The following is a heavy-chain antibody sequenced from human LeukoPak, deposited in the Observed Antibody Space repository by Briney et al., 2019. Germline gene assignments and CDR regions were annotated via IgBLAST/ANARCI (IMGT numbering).Heavy chain of an antibody. V-gene: IGHV3-23*01. Sequence: PGGSLRLSCAASGFTFSSDAMSWVRQAPGKGLEWVSAISGSGGSTYYADSVKGRFTISRDNSKNTLYLQMNSLRAEDTAVYYCAKPVAVADDYFDYWGQGTLVTVSS. CDR3: AKPVAVADDYFDY. D-gene: IGHD6-19*01. CDR2: ISGSGGST. CDR1: GFTFSSDA. J-gene: IGHJ4*02.